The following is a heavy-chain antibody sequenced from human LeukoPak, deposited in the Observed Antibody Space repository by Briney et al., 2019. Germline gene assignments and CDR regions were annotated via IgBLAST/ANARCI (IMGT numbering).Heavy chain of an antibody. J-gene: IGHJ6*03. V-gene: IGHV3-74*01. CDR1: GFTLRNYW. CDR3: ARVAYCGGDCYSLDYYYMDV. Sequence: GGSLRLSCAASGFTLRNYWMHLVRQTPGKGLLWVSRINGDGTSATYAGSVKGRFTISRDNAKNTLYLQMNSLRAEDTAVYYCARVAYCGGDCYSLDYYYMDVWGKGTTVTVSS. CDR2: INGDGTSA. D-gene: IGHD2-21*02.